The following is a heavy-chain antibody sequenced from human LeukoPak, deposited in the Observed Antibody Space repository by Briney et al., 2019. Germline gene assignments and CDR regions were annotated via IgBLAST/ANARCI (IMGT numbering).Heavy chain of an antibody. Sequence: GGSLRLSCAASGFTFSSYAMSWVRQAPGKGLEWVSAISGSGGSTYYADSVKGRFTISRDNSKNTLYLQMNSLRAEDTAVYYCAKEKVYSSSWYAGDDYWGQGTLVTASS. CDR3: AKEKVYSSSWYAGDDY. CDR2: ISGSGGST. CDR1: GFTFSSYA. D-gene: IGHD6-13*01. V-gene: IGHV3-23*01. J-gene: IGHJ4*02.